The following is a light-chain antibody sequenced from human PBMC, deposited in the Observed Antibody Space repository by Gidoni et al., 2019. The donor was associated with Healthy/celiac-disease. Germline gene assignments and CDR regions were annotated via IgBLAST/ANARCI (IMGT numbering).Light chain of an antibody. CDR2: GAS. J-gene: IGKJ4*01. V-gene: IGKV3-20*01. CDR1: QSVSSSY. Sequence: EIVLTQSPGTLSLSPGERATLSCRASQSVSSSYLAWYQQKPGQAPRLLIYGASSRATGIPDRFSGSGSGTDFTLTISRLEPEDFAVYYCHQYGSSPSLTFXGXTKVEIK. CDR3: HQYGSSPSLT.